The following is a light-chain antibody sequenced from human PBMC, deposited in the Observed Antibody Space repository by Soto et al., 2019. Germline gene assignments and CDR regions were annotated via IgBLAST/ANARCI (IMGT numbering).Light chain of an antibody. CDR3: SSYTGSNAVV. J-gene: IGLJ2*01. CDR2: AVS. CDR1: SSDVGGYNF. V-gene: IGLV2-14*01. Sequence: QSALTQPASVSGSPGQSISISCTGTSSDVGGYNFVSWYLQHPDKAPKLIIYAVSNRPSGVSNRFSGSKSGNTASLTIFGLQAEDEADYYCSSYTGSNAVVFGGGTKLTVL.